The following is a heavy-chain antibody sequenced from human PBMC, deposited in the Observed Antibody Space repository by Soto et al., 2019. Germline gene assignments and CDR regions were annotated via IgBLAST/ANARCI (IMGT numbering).Heavy chain of an antibody. J-gene: IGHJ4*02. V-gene: IGHV3-11*06. CDR3: TFWFGESPPY. Sequence: GGSLRLSCAASGFTFSDYYMSWIRQAPGKGLEWVSYISSSSSYTNYADSVKGRFTISRDSAKNSLYLQMNSLRAEDTAVYYCTFWFGESPPYWGQGTLVTVSS. CDR1: GFTFSDYY. D-gene: IGHD3-10*01. CDR2: ISSSSSYT.